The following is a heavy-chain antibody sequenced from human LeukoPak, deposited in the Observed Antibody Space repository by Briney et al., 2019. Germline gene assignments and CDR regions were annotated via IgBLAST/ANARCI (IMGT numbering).Heavy chain of an antibody. D-gene: IGHD2-21*02. CDR2: IYYNGISGST. CDR1: GGSISSYY. J-gene: IGHJ4*02. Sequence: PSETLSLICTGSGGSISSYYWSWIRQPPGKGLDWIGYIYYNGISGSTNYNPSLNSRVTISADMSKKQFSLKLSSVTAADTAVYYCARALNDYYFDYWGQGALVTVSS. CDR3: ARALNDYYFDY. V-gene: IGHV4-59*01.